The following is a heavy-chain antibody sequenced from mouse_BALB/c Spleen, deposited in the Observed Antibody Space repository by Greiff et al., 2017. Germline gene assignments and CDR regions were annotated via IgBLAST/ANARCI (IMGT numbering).Heavy chain of an antibody. D-gene: IGHD1-2*01. V-gene: IGHV2-9*02. CDR3: ARDRGYGHTEGYYFDY. J-gene: IGHJ2*01. CDR2: IWAGGST. Sequence: QVQLKESGPGLVAPSQSLSITCTVSGFSLTSYGVHWVRQPPGKGLEWLGVIWAGGSTNYNSALMSRLSISKDNSKSQVFLKMNSLQTDDTAMYYCARDRGYGHTEGYYFDYWGQGTTLTVSS. CDR1: GFSLTSYG.